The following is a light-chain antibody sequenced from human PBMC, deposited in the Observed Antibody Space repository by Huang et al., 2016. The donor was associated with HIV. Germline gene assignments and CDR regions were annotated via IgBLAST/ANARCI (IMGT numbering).Light chain of an antibody. V-gene: IGKV4-1*01. CDR3: QQYYRTPLT. J-gene: IGKJ4*01. Sequence: DIVMTQSPDSLAVSLGERATINCKSSQSVLYRSSNKNYLTWFQQKPGQPPKLLIYWASTRGAGVPDRFSGSGSGTDFTLTISSLQAEDVAVYYCQQYYRTPLTFGGGTKVEIK. CDR1: QSVLYRSSNKNY. CDR2: WAS.